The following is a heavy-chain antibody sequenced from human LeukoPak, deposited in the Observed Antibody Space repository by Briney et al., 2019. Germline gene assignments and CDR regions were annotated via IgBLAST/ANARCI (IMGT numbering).Heavy chain of an antibody. V-gene: IGHV4-34*01. CDR3: ARGHGTTNY. Sequence: SQTLSLTCAVYGGSFSGYYWSWIRQPPGKGLEWIGEINHSGSTNYNPSLKSRVTISVDTSKNQFSLKLSSVTAADTAVYYCARGHGTTNYWGQGTLVTVSS. CDR1: GGSFSGYY. D-gene: IGHD1-1*01. CDR2: INHSGST. J-gene: IGHJ4*02.